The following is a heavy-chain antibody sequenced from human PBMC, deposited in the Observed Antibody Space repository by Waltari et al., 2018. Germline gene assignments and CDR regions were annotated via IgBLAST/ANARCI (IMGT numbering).Heavy chain of an antibody. CDR2: VNTFNHVA. CDR1: GYIFTNHG. D-gene: IGHD4-17*01. Sequence: QAQLVQSGAEVKKYGASVKACCQASGYIFTNHGVTWVRQAPGQGLEWMGWVNTFNHVANSAQKFQHSVTLTTDTSSITVHMELRSLSSDDTSVYYCARLRNDYGGIDALDIWGQGTTVTVSS. V-gene: IGHV1-18*01. J-gene: IGHJ3*02. CDR3: ARLRNDYGGIDALDI.